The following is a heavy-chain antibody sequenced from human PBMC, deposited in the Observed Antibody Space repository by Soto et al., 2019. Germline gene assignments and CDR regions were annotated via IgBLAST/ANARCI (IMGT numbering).Heavy chain of an antibody. CDR1: GFSFSGFTFSSYA. Sequence: PGGSLRLSCEASGFSFSGFTFSSYAMTWVRQAPGKGLEWVSTISGTGVSTYYTDSVKGRFTISRDNSKDTLYMRMNSLRAEDTAVYFCAKGGRPPREPFMDVWGQGTTVTVSS. J-gene: IGHJ6*02. D-gene: IGHD1-1*01. CDR2: ISGTGVST. CDR3: AKGGRPPREPFMDV. V-gene: IGHV3-23*01.